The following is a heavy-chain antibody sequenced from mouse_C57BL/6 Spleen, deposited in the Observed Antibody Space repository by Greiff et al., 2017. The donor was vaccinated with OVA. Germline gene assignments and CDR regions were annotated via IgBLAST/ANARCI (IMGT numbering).Heavy chain of an antibody. V-gene: IGHV1-64*01. CDR2: IHPNSGST. CDR1: GYTFTSYW. CDR3: ARGYYDFGYAMDY. Sequence: QVQLQQPGAELVKPGASVKLSCKASGYTFTSYWMHWVKQRPGQGLEWIGMIHPNSGSTNYNEKFKSKAPLTVDKSSRTAYMHLSSLTSEDSAVYYCARGYYDFGYAMDYWGQGTSVTVTA. D-gene: IGHD2-4*01. J-gene: IGHJ4*01.